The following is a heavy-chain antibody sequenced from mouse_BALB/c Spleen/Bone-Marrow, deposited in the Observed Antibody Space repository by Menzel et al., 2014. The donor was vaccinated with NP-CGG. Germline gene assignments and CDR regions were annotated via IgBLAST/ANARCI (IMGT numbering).Heavy chain of an antibody. V-gene: IGHV7-3*02. D-gene: IGHD1-1*01. CDR2: IRNKGNGYTT. Sequence: DVMLVESGGGLVQPGGSLRLSCATSGFTFTDNYMSWVRQPPGKALEWLGFIRNKGNGYTTEYSASVKGRSTISRDNSQSILYLQMNTLRAEDSATYYCARDDYGFDYWGQGTTLTVSS. CDR3: ARDDYGFDY. J-gene: IGHJ2*01. CDR1: GFTFTDNY.